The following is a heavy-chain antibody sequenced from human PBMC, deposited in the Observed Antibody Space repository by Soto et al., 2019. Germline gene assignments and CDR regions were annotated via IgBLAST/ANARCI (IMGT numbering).Heavy chain of an antibody. CDR1: GGTFNRYT. D-gene: IGHD3-16*01. V-gene: IGHV1-69*02. CDR3: AANAYDYVWGRFFDY. CDR2: IIPMFGIA. Sequence: SVKVSCKGSGGTFNRYTITWVRQAPGQGLEWMGRIIPMFGIASYAQNFQGRVTITADKSTSTAYMELSSLRSEDTAVYYCAANAYDYVWGRFFDYWG. J-gene: IGHJ4*01.